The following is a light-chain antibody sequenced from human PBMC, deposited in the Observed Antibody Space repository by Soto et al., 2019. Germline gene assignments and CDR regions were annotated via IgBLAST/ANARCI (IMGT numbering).Light chain of an antibody. CDR1: SSDIGAYNY. V-gene: IGLV2-8*01. Sequence: QTVLTQPPSASGSPGQSVTISCTGTSSDIGAYNYVSWYQQHPGKAPKLLIYEVIQRPAGVPDRFSGSKSANTASLTVSGLQPEDEADYYCSSYVNADDLPEVFGSG. J-gene: IGLJ1*01. CDR3: SSYVNADDLPEV. CDR2: EVI.